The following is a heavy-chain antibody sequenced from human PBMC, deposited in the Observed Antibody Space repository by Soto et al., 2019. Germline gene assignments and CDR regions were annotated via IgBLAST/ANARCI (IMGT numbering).Heavy chain of an antibody. CDR3: ARAVNCGGDCYGHTVHPIDY. CDR1: GFTFSSYG. J-gene: IGHJ4*02. Sequence: GGSLRLSCAASGFTFSSYGMHWVRQAPGKGLEWVAVIWYDGSNKYYADSVKGRFTISRDNSKNTLYLQMNSLRAEATAVYYCARAVNCGGDCYGHTVHPIDYWGQGTLVNRSS. V-gene: IGHV3-33*01. CDR2: IWYDGSNK. D-gene: IGHD2-21*02.